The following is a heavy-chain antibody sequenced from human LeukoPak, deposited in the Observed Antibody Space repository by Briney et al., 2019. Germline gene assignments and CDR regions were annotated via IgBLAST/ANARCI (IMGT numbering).Heavy chain of an antibody. J-gene: IGHJ5*02. Sequence: GGSLRLSCAASGFTFSSYAMSWVRQAPGKGLEWVSAISGNGGSTYYADSVKGRFTISRDNSKNTLYLQMNSLRAEDTAVYYCAKDGYDSSGYYYAEGNWFDPWGQGTLVTVSS. V-gene: IGHV3-23*01. D-gene: IGHD3-22*01. CDR2: ISGNGGST. CDR3: AKDGYDSSGYYYAEGNWFDP. CDR1: GFTFSSYA.